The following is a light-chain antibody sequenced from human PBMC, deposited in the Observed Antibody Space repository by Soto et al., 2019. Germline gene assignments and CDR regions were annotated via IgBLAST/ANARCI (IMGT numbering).Light chain of an antibody. CDR1: QSINNY. J-gene: IGKJ1*01. CDR3: QQYGSSPPWT. V-gene: IGKV3-20*01. Sequence: SAATVSLCAGQSATLTSRASQSINNYLGWYQQKPGQAPRLLISDASNRATGIPARFSGSGSRTTLSLTILRLQHAGFAAFYCQQYGSSPPWTVGQGTKVDIK. CDR2: DAS.